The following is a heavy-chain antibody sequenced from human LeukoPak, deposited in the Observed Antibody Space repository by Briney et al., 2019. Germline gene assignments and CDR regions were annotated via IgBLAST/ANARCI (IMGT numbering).Heavy chain of an antibody. CDR1: SGSISTYY. Sequence: SETLSLTCTVSSGSISTYYWSWIRQPPGKGLEWIGYIYYSGSTNYNPSLKSRVTISVDTSKNQFSLKLSSVTAADTAVYYCARLLSDAFDIWGQGTMVTVSS. CDR3: ARLLSDAFDI. J-gene: IGHJ3*02. CDR2: IYYSGST. V-gene: IGHV4-59*01.